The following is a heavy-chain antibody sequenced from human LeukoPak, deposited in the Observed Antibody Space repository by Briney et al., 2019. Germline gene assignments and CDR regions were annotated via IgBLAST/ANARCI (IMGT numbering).Heavy chain of an antibody. CDR2: IIQSGTT. Sequence: SETLSLTCGVHGGSFSAFSWIWIRQPPGKGLEWIGEIIQSGTTTYNPSLMRRVSISVDTPKNQFSLRLTSVTAADTAVYYCATSEWDSVGASYDYGMDVWGQGTTVTVSS. D-gene: IGHD1-26*01. CDR1: GGSFSAFS. CDR3: ATSEWDSVGASYDYGMDV. J-gene: IGHJ6*02. V-gene: IGHV4-34*12.